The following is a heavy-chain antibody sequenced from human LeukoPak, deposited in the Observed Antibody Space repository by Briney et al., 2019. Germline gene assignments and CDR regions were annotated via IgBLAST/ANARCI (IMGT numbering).Heavy chain of an antibody. CDR3: ALIVVVPANGDWFDP. Sequence: ASVKVSCTASGYTFTSYDINWVRQATGQGLEWMGWMNPNSGNTGYAQTFQGRVTMTRNTSISTAYMELSSLRSEDTAVYYCALIVVVPANGDWFDPWGQGTLVTVSS. CDR2: MNPNSGNT. J-gene: IGHJ5*02. CDR1: GYTFTSYD. V-gene: IGHV1-8*01. D-gene: IGHD2-2*01.